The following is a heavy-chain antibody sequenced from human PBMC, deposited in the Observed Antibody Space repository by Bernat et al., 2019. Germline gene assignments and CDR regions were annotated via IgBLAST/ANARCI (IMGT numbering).Heavy chain of an antibody. CDR3: ARAGFSGSYSNAPFDY. Sequence: QVQLVESGGGVVQPGRSLRLSCAASGFTFSSYGMHWVRQAPGKGLEWVAVIWYDGSNKYYADSVKGRFTISRDNSKNTLYLQLPPLRAEYTAAYHCARAGFSGSYSNAPFDYWGQGTLVTVSS. J-gene: IGHJ4*02. D-gene: IGHD1-26*01. CDR1: GFTFSSYG. V-gene: IGHV3-33*01. CDR2: IWYDGSNK.